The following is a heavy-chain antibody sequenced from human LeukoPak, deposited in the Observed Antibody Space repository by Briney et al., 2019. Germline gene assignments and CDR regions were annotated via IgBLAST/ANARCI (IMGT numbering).Heavy chain of an antibody. CDR1: GFTFRSYW. D-gene: IGHD5-18*01. CDR2: IKQDGSEK. V-gene: IGHV3-7*01. Sequence: GGSLRLSCAASGFTFRSYWMSWVRQAPGKGLEWVANIKQDGSEKYYVDSVKGRFTISRDNAKNSLYLQMNSLRAEDTAVYFCARDPASNPLLLDEAMVSAKYWGQGTLVTVSS. CDR3: ARDPASNPLLLDEAMVSAKY. J-gene: IGHJ4*02.